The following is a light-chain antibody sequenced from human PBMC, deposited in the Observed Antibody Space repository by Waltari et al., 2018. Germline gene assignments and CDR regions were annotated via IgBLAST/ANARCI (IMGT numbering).Light chain of an antibody. Sequence: QSALTQPASVSGSPGQSITISCTGTSSDVGGYNLVSWYQQHPHKAPKLVIYGVTKRPSGVSDRFSGSKSGNTASLTISGLQAEDEADYYCYSYAGSANGVFGGGTTLTVL. J-gene: IGLJ3*02. CDR3: YSYAGSANGV. CDR2: GVT. V-gene: IGLV2-23*02. CDR1: SSDVGGYNL.